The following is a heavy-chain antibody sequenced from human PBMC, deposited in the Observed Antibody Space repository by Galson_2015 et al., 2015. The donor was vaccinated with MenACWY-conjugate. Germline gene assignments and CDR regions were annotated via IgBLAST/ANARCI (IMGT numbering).Heavy chain of an antibody. V-gene: IGHV3-7*03. D-gene: IGHD4-17*01. J-gene: IGHJ5*02. CDR2: IKQDGSER. Sequence: SLRLSCAASGFTFSTYWMTWVRQAPGKGLEWVANIKQDGSERYYVDSVKGRFTISRDNAKNSLYLQMNSPRDEDMAVYYCVRCNVVGGDYAFDPWGQGTLVTVSS. CDR1: GFTFSTYW. CDR3: VRCNVVGGDYAFDP.